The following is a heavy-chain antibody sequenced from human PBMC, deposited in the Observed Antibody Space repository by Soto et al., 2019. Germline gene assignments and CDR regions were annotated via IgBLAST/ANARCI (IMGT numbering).Heavy chain of an antibody. V-gene: IGHV5-51*01. CDR1: GYSFNTYW. CDR2: IYPGDSDT. Sequence: GDSLKISCKGSGYSFNTYWIAWVRQMPGKGLEWMGIIYPGDSDTRYSPSFQGQVTISADRSISTAYLQWSSLKASATAMYYCARASWKCVYPYYPDCRGKGTKVTVST. J-gene: IGHJ4*02. D-gene: IGHD2-21*01. CDR3: ARASWKCVYPYYPDC.